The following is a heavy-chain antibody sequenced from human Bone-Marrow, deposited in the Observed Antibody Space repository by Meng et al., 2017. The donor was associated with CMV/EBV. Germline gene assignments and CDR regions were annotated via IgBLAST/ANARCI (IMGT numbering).Heavy chain of an antibody. CDR3: ARDPSVLDQWVDY. Sequence: SCKASGYTFTSYYMHWVRQAPGKGLEWVAVISYDGSNKYYADSVKGRFTISRDNSKNPLYLQMNSLRAEDTAVYYCARDPSVLDQWVDYWGQGTLVTVSS. J-gene: IGHJ4*02. V-gene: IGHV3-30-3*01. D-gene: IGHD1-26*01. CDR2: ISYDGSNK. CDR1: GYTFTSYY.